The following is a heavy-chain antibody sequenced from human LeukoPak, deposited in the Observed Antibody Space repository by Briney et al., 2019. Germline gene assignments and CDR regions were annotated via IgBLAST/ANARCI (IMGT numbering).Heavy chain of an antibody. D-gene: IGHD2-2*01. CDR3: AHRRGGYCSSTSCYLNCFDP. CDR2: IYWDDDK. J-gene: IGHJ5*02. V-gene: IGHV2-5*02. Sequence: SGPTLVKPTQTLTLTCTFSGSSLSTSGVAVGWIRQPPGKALEWLALIYWDDDKRYSPSLKSRLTITKDTSKNQVVLTMTNMDPVDTATYYCAHRRGGYCSSTSCYLNCFDPWGQGTLVTVSS. CDR1: GSSLSTSGVA.